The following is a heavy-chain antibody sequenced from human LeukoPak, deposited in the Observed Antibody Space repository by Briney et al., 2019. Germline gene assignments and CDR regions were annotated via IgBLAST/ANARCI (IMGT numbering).Heavy chain of an antibody. J-gene: IGHJ6*02. D-gene: IGHD3-16*01. V-gene: IGHV4-59*08. Sequence: SETLSLTCTVSGVSISSYHWSWIRQPPGKGLEWMGYIFYSGRTNYNRSLKTRVTISVATSKNQFSLKLSSVTAAYSALYYCARVVRGAMDVWGQGTTVTVSS. CDR2: IFYSGRT. CDR3: ARVVRGAMDV. CDR1: GVSISSYH.